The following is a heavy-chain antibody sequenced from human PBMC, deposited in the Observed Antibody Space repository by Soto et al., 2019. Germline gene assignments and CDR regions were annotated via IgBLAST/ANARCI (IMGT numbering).Heavy chain of an antibody. V-gene: IGHV1-69*08. CDR3: ARDLAYDIVVVPAAPETAFDI. CDR2: IIPILGIA. Sequence: QVQLVQSGAEVKKPGSSVKVSCKASGGTFSSYTISWVRQAPGQGLEWMGRIIPILGIANYAQKFQGRVTTTADKSTSTAYMELSSLRSEDTAVYYCARDLAYDIVVVPAAPETAFDIWGQGTMVTVSS. J-gene: IGHJ3*02. CDR1: GGTFSSYT. D-gene: IGHD2-2*01.